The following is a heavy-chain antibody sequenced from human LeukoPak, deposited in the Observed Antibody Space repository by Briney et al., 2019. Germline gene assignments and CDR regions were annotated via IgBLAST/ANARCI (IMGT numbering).Heavy chain of an antibody. CDR1: GFTFSSYA. Sequence: GGSLTPSCAASGFTFSSYAMHWVRQAPGKGLEYVSAISTNGGSTYYANSVKGRFTISRDNSKNTLYLQMNSLRVEDTAIYYCAKVGPTGGYYFDYWGQGPLVTVSS. CDR3: AKVGPTGGYYFDY. D-gene: IGHD3-10*01. V-gene: IGHV3-64*01. CDR2: ISTNGGST. J-gene: IGHJ4*02.